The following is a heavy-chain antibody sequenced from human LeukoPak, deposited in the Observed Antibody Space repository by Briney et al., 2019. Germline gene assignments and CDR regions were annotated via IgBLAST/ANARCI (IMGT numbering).Heavy chain of an antibody. J-gene: IGHJ4*02. V-gene: IGHV3-30*18. Sequence: PGRSLRLSCAASGFTFSSYGMHWVRQAPGKGLEWVAVISFDGSSKDYAESVKGRFTISRDNSKNTLYLQMNSLRVEDTAVYYCAKGAPEAYYYDSSGYSDLDYWGQGTLVTVSS. CDR3: AKGAPEAYYYDSSGYSDLDY. CDR1: GFTFSSYG. CDR2: ISFDGSSK. D-gene: IGHD3-22*01.